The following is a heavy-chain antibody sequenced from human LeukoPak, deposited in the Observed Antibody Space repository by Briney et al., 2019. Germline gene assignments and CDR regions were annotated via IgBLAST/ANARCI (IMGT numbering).Heavy chain of an antibody. V-gene: IGHV1-69*05. J-gene: IGHJ4*02. D-gene: IGHD7-27*01. Sequence: SVKVSCKASGGTFSSYAISWVRQAPGQGLEWMGGIIPIFGTANYAQKFQGRVTITTDESTSTACMELSSLRSEDTAVYYCASPGALSGSYYGYWGQGTLVTVSS. CDR3: ASPGALSGSYYGY. CDR2: IIPIFGTA. CDR1: GGTFSSYA.